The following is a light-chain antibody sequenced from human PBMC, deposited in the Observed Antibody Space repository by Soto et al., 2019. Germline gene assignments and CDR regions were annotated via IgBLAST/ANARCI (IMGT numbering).Light chain of an antibody. CDR1: SSDIGTYNL. CDR2: EVS. V-gene: IGLV2-23*02. J-gene: IGLJ1*01. CDR3: CSDTGYSRYV. Sequence: QSALTQPASVSGSPGQSITISCTGFSSDIGTYNLVSWYQQHPGKAPKLMIYEVSKRPSGVSNRFSGSKSGYTASLTVSGLQGEDEADYYCCSDTGYSRYVFGPGTMLTVL.